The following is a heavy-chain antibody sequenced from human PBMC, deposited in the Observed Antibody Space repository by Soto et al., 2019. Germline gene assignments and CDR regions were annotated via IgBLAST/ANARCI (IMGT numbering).Heavy chain of an antibody. CDR1: GFSLSTSALG. Sequence: QITLKESGPTLVKPTQTLTLTCTFSGFSLSTSALGVGWIRQPPGKALEWLAFIYWDDDKRYSPSLKSSLTITKDTSKNQVVRAMTNMDPVDTATYYCAHLVVAGLTYYFDYWVQGTLVTVSS. CDR3: AHLVVAGLTYYFDY. D-gene: IGHD2-15*01. J-gene: IGHJ4*02. V-gene: IGHV2-5*02. CDR2: IYWDDDK.